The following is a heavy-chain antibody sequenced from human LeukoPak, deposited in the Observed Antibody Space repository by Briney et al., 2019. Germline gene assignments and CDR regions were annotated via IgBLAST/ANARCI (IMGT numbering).Heavy chain of an antibody. CDR1: GGSFSGYY. CDR2: INHSGST. CDR3: ASTPAAGPFDY. D-gene: IGHD6-13*01. Sequence: PSETLCLTCAVYGGSFSGYYWSWIRQPPGKGLEWIGEINHSGSTNYNPSLKSRVTISVDTSKNQFSLKLSSVTAADTAVYYCASTPAAGPFDYWGQGTLVTVSS. J-gene: IGHJ4*02. V-gene: IGHV4-34*01.